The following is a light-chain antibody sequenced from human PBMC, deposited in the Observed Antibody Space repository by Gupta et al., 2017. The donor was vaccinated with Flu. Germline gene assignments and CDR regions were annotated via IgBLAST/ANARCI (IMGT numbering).Light chain of an antibody. V-gene: IGLV1-47*01. CDR3: ASWDDSLISPNWV. CDR1: GSNIGNSY. Sequence: QSVLTQPHSASGPTGQRVTISCSGGGSNIGNSYVFWYQQLPGMAPKLLVYGNNQRPSGVPDRFSGSKSGTSASRAISGLRSEDEADYYCASWDDSLISPNWVFGGGTKLTVL. J-gene: IGLJ3*02. CDR2: GNN.